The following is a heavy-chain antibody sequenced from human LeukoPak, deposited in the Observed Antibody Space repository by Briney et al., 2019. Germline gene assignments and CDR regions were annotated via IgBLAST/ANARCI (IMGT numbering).Heavy chain of an antibody. J-gene: IGHJ6*04. D-gene: IGHD1-1*01. CDR3: AREQLERRWGGYYYYGMDV. CDR2: IYYSGST. Sequence: SETLSLTCTVSGGSISSYYWSWIRQPPGKGLEWIGYIYYSGSTNYNPSLKSRVTISVDTSKNQFSLKLSSVTAADTAVYYCAREQLERRWGGYYYYGMDVWGKGTTVTASS. CDR1: GGSISSYY. V-gene: IGHV4-59*01.